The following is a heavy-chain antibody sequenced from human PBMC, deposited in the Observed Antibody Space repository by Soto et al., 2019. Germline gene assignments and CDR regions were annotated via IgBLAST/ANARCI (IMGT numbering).Heavy chain of an antibody. D-gene: IGHD4-17*01. J-gene: IGHJ3*02. CDR1: GFTFDDYA. CDR2: ISWNRDSI. V-gene: IGHV3-9*01. CDR3: AKWDNYGDRKEAFDI. Sequence: EVQLVESGGGLVQPGRSLRLSCAASGFTFDDYAMHWVRQAPGKVLEWVSGISWNRDSIGYADSVKGRFTISRDNAKNSLYLQKNSLRAEDTTLYYCAKWDNYGDRKEAFDIWGQGTMVTVSS.